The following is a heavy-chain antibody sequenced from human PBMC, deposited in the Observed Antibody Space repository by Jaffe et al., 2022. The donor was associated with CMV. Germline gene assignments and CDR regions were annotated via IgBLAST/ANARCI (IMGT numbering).Heavy chain of an antibody. V-gene: IGHV4-4*02. J-gene: IGHJ4*02. CDR3: ATAGGKRLNY. Sequence: QVQLQESGPGLVQPSGTLSLTCAVSGASIISNNWWTWVRQPPGKGLEWIGEVFHSGAGSYNPSLKSRVTISLDNSKNQFSLTLNSVTAADTAVYFCATAGGKRLNYWGQGTLVTVSS. CDR1: GASIISNNW. CDR2: VFHSGAG. D-gene: IGHD2-15*01.